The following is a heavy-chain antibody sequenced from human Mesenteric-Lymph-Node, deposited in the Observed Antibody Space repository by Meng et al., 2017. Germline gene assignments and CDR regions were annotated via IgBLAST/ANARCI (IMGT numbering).Heavy chain of an antibody. CDR3: ARVGWRQWSFDL. J-gene: IGHJ2*01. D-gene: IGHD5-18*01. Sequence: QGQLQESGPGLVKPSGTLSLTCAVSGASISSNNWWNWVRQSPGKGLEWIGEIFHSGSTNYNPSLKSRVTISVDTSNNQFSLKLSSVTAADTAVYYCARVGWRQWSFDLWGRGTLVTVSS. CDR2: IFHSGST. CDR1: GASISSNNW. V-gene: IGHV4-4*02.